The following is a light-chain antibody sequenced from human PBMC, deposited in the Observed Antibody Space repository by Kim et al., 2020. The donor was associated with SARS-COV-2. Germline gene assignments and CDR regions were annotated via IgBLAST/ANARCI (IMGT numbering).Light chain of an antibody. Sequence: LYPGERATVSRRARRGVNAFLAWYQLKPGQPPRLLIQNASNRATGIPGRFGGSGSGTDFTLTISSLEPEDFAIYYCQQRSGWPWTFGQGTKVDIK. CDR2: NAS. J-gene: IGKJ1*01. V-gene: IGKV3-11*01. CDR3: QQRSGWPWT. CDR1: RGVNAF.